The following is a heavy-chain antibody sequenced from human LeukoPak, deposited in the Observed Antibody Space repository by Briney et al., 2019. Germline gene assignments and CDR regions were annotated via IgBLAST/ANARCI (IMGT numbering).Heavy chain of an antibody. CDR3: ASLLVGATTGLGIYAFDI. V-gene: IGHV3-23*01. Sequence: GGSLRLSCAASGFTFNSYAMSWVRQAPGKGLEWVSAISGSGGSTYYADSVKGRFTISRDNSKNTLYLQMNSLRAEDTAVYYCASLLVGATTGLGIYAFDIWGQGTMVTVSS. D-gene: IGHD1-26*01. CDR2: ISGSGGST. CDR1: GFTFNSYA. J-gene: IGHJ3*02.